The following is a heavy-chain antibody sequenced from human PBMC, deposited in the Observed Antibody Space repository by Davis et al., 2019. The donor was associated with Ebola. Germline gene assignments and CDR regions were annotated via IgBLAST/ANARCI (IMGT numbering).Heavy chain of an antibody. Sequence: GESLKISCQGSGYSFTGYWIGWVRQMPGKGLEWMGIIYPGDSDTRYSPSFQGQVTISADKSISTAYLQWSSLKASDTAMYYCARQSTVIQLWNDNWLDPWGQGTLVTVSS. V-gene: IGHV5-51*01. CDR3: ARQSTVIQLWNDNWLDP. J-gene: IGHJ5*02. CDR1: GYSFTGYW. CDR2: IYPGDSDT. D-gene: IGHD5-18*01.